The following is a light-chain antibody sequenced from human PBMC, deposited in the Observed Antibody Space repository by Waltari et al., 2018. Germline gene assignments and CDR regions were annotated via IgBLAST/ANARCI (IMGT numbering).Light chain of an antibody. Sequence: QSALTQPRSVSGSPGQSVTISCTGTSSDVGGYNYVSWYQHHPGKAPKLLIFEVIKRPAGVPDRFSGSKSGNTASLTISGLQAEDEADYYCCSYAGSYTVVFGGGTRLTVL. CDR2: EVI. CDR1: SSDVGGYNY. J-gene: IGLJ2*01. V-gene: IGLV2-11*01. CDR3: CSYAGSYTVV.